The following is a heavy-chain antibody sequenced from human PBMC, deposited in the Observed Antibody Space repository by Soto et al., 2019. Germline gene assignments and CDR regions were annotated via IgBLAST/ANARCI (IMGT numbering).Heavy chain of an antibody. D-gene: IGHD2-2*02. CDR2: IIYTGST. V-gene: IGHV4-39*01. CDR1: GDSISTTTYY. Sequence: QLQLQESGPGLVKPSETLSLTCTVSGDSISTTTYYWAWIRQPPGKGLEWIGSIIYTGSTYYNPSLQSRVTISVDTSRNQFSLRLSSVTASDTALYYCARNALYLHLDYWGQGALVTVSS. CDR3: ARNALYLHLDY. J-gene: IGHJ4*02.